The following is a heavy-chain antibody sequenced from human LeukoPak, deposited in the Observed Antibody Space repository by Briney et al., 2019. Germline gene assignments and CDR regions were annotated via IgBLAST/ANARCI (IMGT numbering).Heavy chain of an antibody. CDR3: ARDLTMYGMDV. Sequence: SETLSLTCAVYGGSFSGYYWSWIRQPPGKGLEWIGEINHSGSTNYNPSLKSRVTISVDTSKNQFSLKLSSVTAADTAVYYCARDLTMYGMDVWGQGTTVTVSS. CDR2: INHSGST. V-gene: IGHV4-34*01. D-gene: IGHD1-1*01. J-gene: IGHJ6*02. CDR1: GGSFSGYY.